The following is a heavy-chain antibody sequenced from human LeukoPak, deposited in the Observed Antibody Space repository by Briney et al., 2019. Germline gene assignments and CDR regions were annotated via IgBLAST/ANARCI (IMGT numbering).Heavy chain of an antibody. CDR3: ARDPTRGSGWCFDY. V-gene: IGHV3-33*01. CDR1: GFTFSSYG. J-gene: IGHJ4*02. D-gene: IGHD6-19*01. CDR2: IWYDGSNK. Sequence: GGSLRLSCAASGFTFSSYGMHWVRQAPGKGLEWVAVIWYDGSNKYYADSVKGRFTISRDNSKNTLYLQMNSLRAEDTAVYYCARDPTRGSGWCFDYWGQGTLVTVSS.